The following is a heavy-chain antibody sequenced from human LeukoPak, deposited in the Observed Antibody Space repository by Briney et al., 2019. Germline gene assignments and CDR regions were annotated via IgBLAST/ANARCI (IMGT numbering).Heavy chain of an antibody. Sequence: GGSLRLSCAASGFTFSSYGMHWVRQAPGKGLEWVAVISYDGSNKYYADSVKGRFTISRDNSKNTLYLQMNSLRAEDTAVYYCARAIKLLGNAFDYWGQGTLVTVSS. CDR2: ISYDGSNK. J-gene: IGHJ4*02. CDR1: GFTFSSYG. D-gene: IGHD2-21*02. V-gene: IGHV3-30*19. CDR3: ARAIKLLGNAFDY.